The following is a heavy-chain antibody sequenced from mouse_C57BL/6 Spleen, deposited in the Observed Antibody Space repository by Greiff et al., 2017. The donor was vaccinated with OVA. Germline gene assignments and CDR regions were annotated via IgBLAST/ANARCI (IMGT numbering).Heavy chain of an antibody. J-gene: IGHJ4*01. V-gene: IGHV1-81*01. Sequence: QVQLQQSGAELARPGASVKLSCKASGYTFTSYGISWVKQRTGQGLEWIGEIYPRSGNTYYNEKFKGKATLTADKSSSTAYMELRSLTSEDSAVYFCAKGAYYGSSYDAMDYWGQGTSVTVSS. CDR2: IYPRSGNT. CDR3: AKGAYYGSSYDAMDY. D-gene: IGHD1-1*01. CDR1: GYTFTSYG.